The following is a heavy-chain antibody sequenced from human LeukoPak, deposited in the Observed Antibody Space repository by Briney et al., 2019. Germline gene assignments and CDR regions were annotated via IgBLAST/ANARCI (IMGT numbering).Heavy chain of an antibody. CDR2: NYYSGST. Sequence: SETLSLTCTVSGGSISSSSYYWGWIRQPPGKGLEWIWSNYYSGSTYYNPSLKSRVTISVDTSKSLFSLKLSSVTAADTAVYYCARGINGAKWLVPYYFDYWGHGTLVAVSS. V-gene: IGHV4-39*02. D-gene: IGHD6-19*01. CDR1: GGSISSSSYY. CDR3: ARGINGAKWLVPYYFDY. J-gene: IGHJ4*01.